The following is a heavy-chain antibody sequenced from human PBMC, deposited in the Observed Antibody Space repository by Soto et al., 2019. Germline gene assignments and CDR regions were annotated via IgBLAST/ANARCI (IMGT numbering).Heavy chain of an antibody. CDR2: ISSSSSYI. CDR3: ARPRLRGNWFDP. V-gene: IGHV3-21*01. Sequence: GGSLRLSCAASGFTFSSYSMNWVRQAPGKGLEWVSSISSSSSYIYYADSVKGRFTISRDNAKNSLYLQMNSLRAEDTAVYYCARPRLRGNWFDPWGQGTLVTVSS. D-gene: IGHD4-17*01. CDR1: GFTFSSYS. J-gene: IGHJ5*02.